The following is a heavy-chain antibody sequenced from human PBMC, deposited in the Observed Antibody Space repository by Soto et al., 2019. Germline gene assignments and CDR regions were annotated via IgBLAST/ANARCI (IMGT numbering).Heavy chain of an antibody. D-gene: IGHD6-13*01. CDR2: ISSRSGST. V-gene: IGHV3-23*01. Sequence: EVQLLESGGGLVQPGGSLRLSCAASGFTFSSSAMSWVRQAPGKGLQWVSAISSRSGSTYYAESVKGWFTISRDNSKNTLFLQMNSLRAEDTAVYYCAKEMGSSWSDFDSWGQGTLVTVSS. CDR3: AKEMGSSWSDFDS. CDR1: GFTFSSSA. J-gene: IGHJ4*02.